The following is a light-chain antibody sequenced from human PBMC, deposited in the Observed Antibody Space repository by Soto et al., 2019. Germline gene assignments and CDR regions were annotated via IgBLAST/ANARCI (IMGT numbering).Light chain of an antibody. CDR2: GAS. CDR1: QSVSSN. Sequence: EIVMTQSPATLSVSPGERATLSCRASQSVSSNLAWYQQKPGQALRLLIYGASTRATGIPARFSGSGSGTEFTLTISSLQSEDFAVYYCQQYNNWPQTFGGGTKVDIK. J-gene: IGKJ4*01. CDR3: QQYNNWPQT. V-gene: IGKV3-15*01.